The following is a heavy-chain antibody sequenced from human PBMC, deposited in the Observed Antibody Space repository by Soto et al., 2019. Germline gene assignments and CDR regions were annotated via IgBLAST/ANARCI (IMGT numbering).Heavy chain of an antibody. D-gene: IGHD4-17*01. CDR3: ARGVSPSGEFFYDAFDV. Sequence: EVQLVESGGGLVQPGGSLRLSCAASGVTFSRFWMTWVRQVPGKGLEWVANINQDGIKIHYGDSVEGRFTLSRGNAKNSLYLQLNSLRPEDTAVSYWARGVSPSGEFFYDAFDVWGQGTVVTV. CDR2: INQDGIKI. J-gene: IGHJ3*01. V-gene: IGHV3-7*05. CDR1: GVTFSRFW.